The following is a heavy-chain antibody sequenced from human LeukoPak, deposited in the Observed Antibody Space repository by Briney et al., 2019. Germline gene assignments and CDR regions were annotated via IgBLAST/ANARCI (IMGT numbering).Heavy chain of an antibody. CDR1: GLTVSSNY. CDR2: IYSGGGT. CDR3: TVVVIAQGDYYYYMDV. Sequence: PGGSLRLSCAASGLTVSSNYMSWVRQAPGKGLEWVSVIYSGGGTYNADAVKGRFTFSRDNSKNTLYVQMNSLSITVREIGLMTVVVIAQGDYYYYMDVWGKGTTVTVSS. D-gene: IGHD3-22*01. V-gene: IGHV3-53*01. J-gene: IGHJ6*03.